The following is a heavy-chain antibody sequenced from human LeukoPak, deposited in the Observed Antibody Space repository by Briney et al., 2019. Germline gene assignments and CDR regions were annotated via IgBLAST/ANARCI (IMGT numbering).Heavy chain of an antibody. CDR1: GFTFSSNY. V-gene: IGHV3-66*02. J-gene: IGHJ4*02. D-gene: IGHD3-22*01. CDR3: ARDSSGAGYYFDY. CDR2: IYSGGST. Sequence: GGSLRLSCAASGFTFSSNYMSWVRQAPGKGLEWVSVIYSGGSTYYADSVKGRFTISRDNSKNTLYLQMNSLRAEDTAVYYCARDSSGAGYYFDYWGQGTLVTVSS.